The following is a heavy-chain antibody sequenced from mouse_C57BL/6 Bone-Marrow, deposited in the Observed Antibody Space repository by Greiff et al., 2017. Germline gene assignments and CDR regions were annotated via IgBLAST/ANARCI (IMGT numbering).Heavy chain of an antibody. CDR2: IWRGGST. V-gene: IGHV2-5*01. D-gene: IGHD1-1*01. CDR3: AKGEAITTVVAPYWYFDV. J-gene: IGHJ1*03. CDR1: GFSLTSYG. Sequence: VQLQQSGPGLVQPSQSLSITCTVTGFSLTSYGVHWVRQSPGKGLEWLGVIWRGGSTDYNAAFMSRLSITKDNSKSQVFFKMNSLQADDTAIYYCAKGEAITTVVAPYWYFDVWGTGTTVTVSS.